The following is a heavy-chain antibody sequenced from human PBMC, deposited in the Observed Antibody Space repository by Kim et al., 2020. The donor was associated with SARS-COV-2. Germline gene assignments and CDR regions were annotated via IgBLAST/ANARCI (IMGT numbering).Heavy chain of an antibody. Sequence: GGSLRLSCAASGFIFSDYYMSWIRQAPGKGLEWVSYISSSSSNTYYADSVKGRFTISRDNAKNSLYLQMNSLRAEDTAVYYCARDHRTYDYVWWRYRYKSFAYWGQGTLVTLSS. CDR2: ISSSSSNT. CDR3: ARDHRTYDYVWWRYRYKSFAY. V-gene: IGHV3-11*05. J-gene: IGHJ4*02. CDR1: GFIFSDYY. D-gene: IGHD3-16*02.